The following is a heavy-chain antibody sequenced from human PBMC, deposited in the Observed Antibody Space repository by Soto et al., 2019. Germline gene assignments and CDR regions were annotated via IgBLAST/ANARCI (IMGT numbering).Heavy chain of an antibody. CDR3: ERKSGGNSTSGIDT. CDR2: IYYSGTT. J-gene: IGHJ5*01. Sequence: SETLSLTCTVSGGSISDYYWSWIRQPPGKGLEWIGYIYYSGTTNYSPSLKSRVTISVDTSKTQFSLELSSVTAADSAIYYCERKSGGNSTSGIDTWGQGTPLPVSS. D-gene: IGHD2-15*01. CDR1: GGSISDYY. V-gene: IGHV4-59*08.